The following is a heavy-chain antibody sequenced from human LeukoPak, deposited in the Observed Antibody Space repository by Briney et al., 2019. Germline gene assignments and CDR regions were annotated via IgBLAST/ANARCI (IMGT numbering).Heavy chain of an antibody. CDR2: IYYTGST. Sequence: SETLSLTCTVSGGSIRSYYWNWIRQPPGKGLEWIGYIYYTGSTNYNPSLKSRVTFPVDTSKNEISLKLSSVTAADTAVYYCARVSLVIDYWGPGTLVTVSS. J-gene: IGHJ4*02. CDR1: GGSIRSYY. V-gene: IGHV4-59*01. CDR3: ARVSLVIDY.